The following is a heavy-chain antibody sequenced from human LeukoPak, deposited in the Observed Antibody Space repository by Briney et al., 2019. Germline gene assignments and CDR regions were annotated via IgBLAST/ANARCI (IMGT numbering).Heavy chain of an antibody. J-gene: IGHJ4*02. CDR3: SASKQLWLRGLFDY. CDR2: VYYSGST. CDR1: GDSISTYY. Sequence: PSETLSLTCSVSGDSISTYYWSWLRQPPGKGLEWIGYVYYSGSTDYNPSLQSRVTISVDTSKNQFSLNLNSATAADTAVYYCSASKQLWLRGLFDYWGQGTLVTVS. D-gene: IGHD5-18*01. V-gene: IGHV4-59*01.